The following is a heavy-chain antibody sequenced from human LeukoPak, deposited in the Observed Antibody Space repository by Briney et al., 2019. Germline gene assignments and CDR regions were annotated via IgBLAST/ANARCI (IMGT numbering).Heavy chain of an antibody. CDR1: GFTLSSYW. CDR2: IISDGSSI. J-gene: IGHJ4*02. V-gene: IGHV3-74*01. D-gene: IGHD6-13*01. CDR3: TREAAAGIDY. Sequence: GGSLRLSCAASGFTLSSYWMHWVRQVPGQGLVWVSRIISDGSSISYADSVKGRFTISRDNAKNSLYLQMNSLRAEDTAVYFCTREAAAGIDYWGQGTLVTVSS.